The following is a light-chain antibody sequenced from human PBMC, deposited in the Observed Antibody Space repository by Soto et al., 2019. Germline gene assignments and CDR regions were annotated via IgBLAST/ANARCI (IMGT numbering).Light chain of an antibody. Sequence: IQMTQSPSSLSASVGDRVSITCQASQGISSYLAWYQQKPGKAPKLLIYAASTLQSGVPSRFSGSGSGTDFTLTISCLQSEDFATYYCQQYYSYAWTFGQGTKVDIK. CDR1: QGISSY. CDR2: AAS. V-gene: IGKV1-8*01. J-gene: IGKJ1*01. CDR3: QQYYSYAWT.